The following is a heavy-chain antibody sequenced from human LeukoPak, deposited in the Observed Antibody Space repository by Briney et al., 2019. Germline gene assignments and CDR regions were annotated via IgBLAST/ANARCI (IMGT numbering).Heavy chain of an antibody. CDR2: RSSSGTSI. CDR3: ARYISGMDV. V-gene: IGHV3-48*03. Sequence: GGSLRLSCAASVFTSRASDMNWVCDTPGEGVEWISYRSSSGTSIYYADSVKGRFTCTRDNAKNSLCLQMNRLRAEYTAVYYCARYISGMDVWGQGTTVTVSS. J-gene: IGHJ6*02. CDR1: VFTSRASD.